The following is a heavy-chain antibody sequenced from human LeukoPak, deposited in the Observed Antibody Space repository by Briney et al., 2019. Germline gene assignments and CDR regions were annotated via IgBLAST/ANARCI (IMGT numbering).Heavy chain of an antibody. CDR2: IYPGDSDT. V-gene: IGHV5-51*01. CDR1: GYNFINYW. J-gene: IGHJ6*03. Sequence: GESLKISCKGSGYNFINYWIGWARQMPGKGLEWMGIIYPGDSDTRYSPSFQGQVTISVDKSISTAYLQWSRLKASDTATYYCARTTRPYYYYMDVWGQGTTVTISS. D-gene: IGHD1-1*01. CDR3: ARTTRPYYYYMDV.